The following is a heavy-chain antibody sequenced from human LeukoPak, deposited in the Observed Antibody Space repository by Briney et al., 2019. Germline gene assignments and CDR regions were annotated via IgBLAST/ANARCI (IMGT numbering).Heavy chain of an antibody. J-gene: IGHJ4*02. V-gene: IGHV3-9*01. D-gene: IGHD3-22*01. Sequence: PGGSLRLSCAASGFTFDGYAMHWVRQAPGKGLEWVSSITWNSGSIGYADSAKGRFTISRDNAENSLYLQMNSLRAEGTALYYCAKDMPYYDSSGPFDYWGQGTLVTVSS. CDR3: AKDMPYYDSSGPFDY. CDR1: GFTFDGYA. CDR2: ITWNSGSI.